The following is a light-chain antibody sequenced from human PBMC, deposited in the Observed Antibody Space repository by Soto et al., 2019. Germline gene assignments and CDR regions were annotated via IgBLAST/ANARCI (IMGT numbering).Light chain of an antibody. J-gene: IGLJ1*01. CDR1: SSDVGGYNY. CDR2: DIS. Sequence: QSVLTQPASVSGSPGQSITISCTGTSSDVGGYNYVSWYQQHPGKAPKLMIYDISNRPSGVSNRFSGSKSGNTASLTISGLQTEVEADYYCSSYTSSSTYVLGTRTKLTVL. V-gene: IGLV2-14*03. CDR3: SSYTSSSTYV.